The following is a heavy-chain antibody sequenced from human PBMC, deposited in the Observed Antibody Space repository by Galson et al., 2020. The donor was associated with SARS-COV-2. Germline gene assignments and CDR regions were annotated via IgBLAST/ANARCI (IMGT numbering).Heavy chain of an antibody. D-gene: IGHD1-26*01. CDR1: GFSLSTSGMR. CDR2: IDWDDDK. V-gene: IGHV2-70*04. CDR3: ARTYYPVRPLDY. Sequence: SGPTLVKPTQTLTLTCTFSGFSLSTSGMRVSWIRQPPGKALEWLARIDWDDDKFYSTSLKTRLTISKDTSKNQVVLTMTNMDPVDTATYYCARTYYPVRPLDYWGQGTLVTVSS. J-gene: IGHJ4*02.